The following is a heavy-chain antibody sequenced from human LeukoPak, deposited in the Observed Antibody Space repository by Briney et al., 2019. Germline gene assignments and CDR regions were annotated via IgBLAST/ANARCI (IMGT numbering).Heavy chain of an antibody. Sequence: GGSLRLSCAASGFSFSSYSMSWVRQAPGKGLEWVANIKHDGSEKYYVDSVKGRFTISRDNAKNSLYLQMNSLRAEDTAVYYCARDPYSGSYGNYYYYFMDVWGKGTTVTISS. J-gene: IGHJ6*03. CDR2: IKHDGSEK. CDR1: GFSFSSYS. CDR3: ARDPYSGSYGNYYYYFMDV. V-gene: IGHV3-7*01. D-gene: IGHD1-26*01.